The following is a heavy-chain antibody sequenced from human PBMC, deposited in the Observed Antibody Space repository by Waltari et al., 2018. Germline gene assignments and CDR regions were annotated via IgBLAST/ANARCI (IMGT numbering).Heavy chain of an antibody. V-gene: IGHV3-53*02. Sequence: EVQLVETGGGLIQPGGSLRLSCAASGFTVSNNSLTWARQAPGKGLWWVSVIHIPSTTYYADSVKGRFTMSRDNSKNTLSLQMNSLRDEDTAVYYCARLAVAGPDVFSYFYGKDVWGQGTTVTVSS. CDR2: IHIPSTT. CDR1: GFTVSNNS. J-gene: IGHJ6*02. D-gene: IGHD6-19*01. CDR3: ARLAVAGPDVFSYFYGKDV.